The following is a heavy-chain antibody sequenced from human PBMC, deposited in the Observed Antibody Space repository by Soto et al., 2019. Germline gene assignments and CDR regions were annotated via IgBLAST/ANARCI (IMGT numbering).Heavy chain of an antibody. CDR1: GLTLSTSS. CDR2: IRRHSSVT. Sequence: GGSLRLSCAAFGLTLSTSSMNWVRQAPGRGLEWISYIRRHSSVTDYADSVKGRFTISRDNAKNSLYLQMNSLRAEDTAVYYCARGYYGSGSYPTRSYGMDVWGQGTTVTVSS. J-gene: IGHJ6*02. CDR3: ARGYYGSGSYPTRSYGMDV. D-gene: IGHD3-10*01. V-gene: IGHV3-48*04.